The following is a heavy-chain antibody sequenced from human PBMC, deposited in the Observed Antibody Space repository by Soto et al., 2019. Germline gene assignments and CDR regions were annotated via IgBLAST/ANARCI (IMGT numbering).Heavy chain of an antibody. CDR3: ARDGGGIAVAGTGYYYGMDV. Sequence: SETLSLTCTVSGGSISSYYWSWIRQPPGKGLEGIGYIYYSGSTNYNPSLKSRVTISVDTSKNQFSLKLSSVTAADMAVYYCARDGGGIAVAGTGYYYGMDVWGQGTTVTVSS. J-gene: IGHJ6*02. D-gene: IGHD6-19*01. V-gene: IGHV4-59*01. CDR1: GGSISSYY. CDR2: IYYSGST.